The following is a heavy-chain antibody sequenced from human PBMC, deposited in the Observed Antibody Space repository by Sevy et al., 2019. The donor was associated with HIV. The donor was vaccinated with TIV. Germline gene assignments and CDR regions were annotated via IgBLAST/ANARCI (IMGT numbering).Heavy chain of an antibody. Sequence: GGSLRLSCAASGFTFSSYGMHWVRQAPGKGLEWVAVITYDGSNKYYADSVKGRFTISRDNSKNTLYLQMNSQRAEDTAGYYCTKDDELLTRLGTCFDYWGQGTLVTVSS. CDR1: GFTFSSYG. V-gene: IGHV3-30*18. D-gene: IGHD1-1*01. CDR3: TKDDELLTRLGTCFDY. CDR2: ITYDGSNK. J-gene: IGHJ4*02.